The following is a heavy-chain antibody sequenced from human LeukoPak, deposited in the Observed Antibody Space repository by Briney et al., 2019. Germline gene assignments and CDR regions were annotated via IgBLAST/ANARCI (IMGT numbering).Heavy chain of an antibody. J-gene: IGHJ4*02. CDR1: GFTFSNYA. CDR2: ISFDESNK. V-gene: IGHV3-30*04. D-gene: IGHD6-19*01. Sequence: QTGGSLRLSCAASGFTFSNYAMHWVRQAPGKGLEWVAIISFDESNKYYADSVKGRFTISRDNSKNTLYLQMNSLRAEDTAVYYCAKGFEGKVAGNGLDYWGQGTLVTVSS. CDR3: AKGFEGKVAGNGLDY.